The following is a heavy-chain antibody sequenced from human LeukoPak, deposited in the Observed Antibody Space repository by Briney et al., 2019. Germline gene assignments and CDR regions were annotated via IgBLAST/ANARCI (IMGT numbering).Heavy chain of an antibody. V-gene: IGHV3-30-3*01. Sequence: GGSLRLSCAASGFTFSSYAMPWVRQAPGKGLEWVAVISYDGSNKYYADSVKGRFTISRDNSKNTLYLQMNSLRAEDTAVYYCATETSFSSSWHFDYWGQGTLVTVSS. CDR1: GFTFSSYA. J-gene: IGHJ4*02. CDR2: ISYDGSNK. CDR3: ATETSFSSSWHFDY. D-gene: IGHD6-13*01.